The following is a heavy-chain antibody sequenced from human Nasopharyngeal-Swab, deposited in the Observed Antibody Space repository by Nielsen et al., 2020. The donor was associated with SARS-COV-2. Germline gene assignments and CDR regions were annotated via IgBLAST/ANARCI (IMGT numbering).Heavy chain of an antibody. Sequence: SQTLSLTCAVSGYSISSGYYWGWIRQPAGKGLEWIGRIYTSGSTNYNPSLKSRVTMSVDTSKNQFSLKLSSVTAADTAVYYCARVWSSGTIDYWGQGTLVTVSS. CDR1: GYSISSGYY. V-gene: IGHV4-61*02. CDR2: IYTSGST. CDR3: ARVWSSGTIDY. D-gene: IGHD6-19*01. J-gene: IGHJ4*02.